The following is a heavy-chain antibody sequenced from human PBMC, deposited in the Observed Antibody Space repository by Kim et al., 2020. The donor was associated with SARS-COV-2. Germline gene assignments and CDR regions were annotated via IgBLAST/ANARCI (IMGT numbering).Heavy chain of an antibody. D-gene: IGHD2-2*01. V-gene: IGHV4-34*01. Sequence: SETLSLTCAVYGGSFSGYYWSWIRQPPGKGLEWIGEINHSGSTNYNPSLKSRVTISVDTSKNQFSLKLSSVTAADTAVYYCARGPHCSSTSCSKRSYYMDVWGKGTTVTVSS. CDR3: ARGPHCSSTSCSKRSYYMDV. CDR1: GGSFSGYY. J-gene: IGHJ6*03. CDR2: INHSGST.